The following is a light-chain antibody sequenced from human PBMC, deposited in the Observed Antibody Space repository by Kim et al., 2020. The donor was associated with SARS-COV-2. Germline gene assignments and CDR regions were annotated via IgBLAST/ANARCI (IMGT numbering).Light chain of an antibody. V-gene: IGLV3-1*01. CDR2: QDS. J-gene: IGLJ2*01. Sequence: SYELTQPPSVSVSPGQTASITCSGDKLGDKYACWYQQKPGQSPVLVIYQDSKRPSGIPERFSGSNSGNTATLTISRTQAMDEADYYCQAWDSSTHVVFGGGTQLTVL. CDR1: KLGDKY. CDR3: QAWDSSTHVV.